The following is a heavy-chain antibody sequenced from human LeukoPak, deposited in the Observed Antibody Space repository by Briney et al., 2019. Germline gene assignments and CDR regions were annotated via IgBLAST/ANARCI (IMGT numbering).Heavy chain of an antibody. J-gene: IGHJ6*02. V-gene: IGHV4-39*07. CDR1: GDSVITDDYF. CDR2: T. D-gene: IGHD3-3*01. Sequence: SETLSLTCIVSGDSVITDDYFWGWVRQPPGKALVWLGSTYRIPPLKSRVTISVDTSRNQFSLRLSSVTAADTAVYFCARVFGNYQEAMDVWGQGTTVTVSS. CDR3: ARVFGNYQEAMDV.